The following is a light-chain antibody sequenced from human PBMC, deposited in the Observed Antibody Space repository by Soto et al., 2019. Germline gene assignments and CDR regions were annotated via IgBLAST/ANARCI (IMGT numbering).Light chain of an antibody. CDR2: GAS. J-gene: IGKJ1*01. CDR3: QHYGSSPRT. CDR1: QGVSGSY. Sequence: EIVLTQSPGTRYLSPGERATLSCRASQGVSGSYLAWYQQKPGQAPRLLIYGASSRATGISTGFSGSESGTDITLTISRLEPEYFAVYYCQHYGSSPRTCGQGIKVDIK. V-gene: IGKV3-20*01.